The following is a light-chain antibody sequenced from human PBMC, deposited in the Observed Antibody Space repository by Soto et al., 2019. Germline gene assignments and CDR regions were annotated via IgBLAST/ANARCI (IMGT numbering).Light chain of an antibody. J-gene: IGLJ1*01. CDR1: SSNIGAGYD. Sequence: QSVLTQPPSVYGAPGQRVTISCTGSSSNIGAGYDVHWYQQLPGTAPKLLIYGNSNRPSGVPDRFSGSKSGTSASLAITGLQAEDEADYCCQSYDSSLSGFYVFGTGTRSPS. CDR2: GNS. CDR3: QSYDSSLSGFYV. V-gene: IGLV1-40*01.